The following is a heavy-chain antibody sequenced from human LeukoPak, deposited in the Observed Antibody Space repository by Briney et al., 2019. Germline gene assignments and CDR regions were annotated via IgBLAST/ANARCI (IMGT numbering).Heavy chain of an antibody. J-gene: IGHJ4*02. D-gene: IGHD2-21*02. CDR2: ISTSSSTI. CDR1: GFTFSSYS. CDR3: VTEVIKAVTGNDY. Sequence: GGSLRLSCVASGFTFSSYSMNWVRQAPGKGLEWISYISTSSSTIYYVDSVKGRFTISRDNAKNSLYLQMNSLRAEDTAVYYCVTEVIKAVTGNDYWGQGSLVTVSS. V-gene: IGHV3-48*01.